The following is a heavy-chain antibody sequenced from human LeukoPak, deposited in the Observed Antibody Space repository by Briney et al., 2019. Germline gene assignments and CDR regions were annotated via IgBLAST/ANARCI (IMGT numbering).Heavy chain of an antibody. Sequence: GASVKVSCQASGGTFSTFAISWVRQAPGQGLEWLGGIIPVFTTTHYAQKFQGRVTITADESTNTVYMELSSLRSDDTAVYYCARDLDTAMVPYYYGMDVWGQGTTVTVSS. CDR1: GGTFSTFA. V-gene: IGHV1-69*13. CDR2: IIPVFTTT. J-gene: IGHJ6*02. CDR3: ARDLDTAMVPYYYGMDV. D-gene: IGHD5-18*01.